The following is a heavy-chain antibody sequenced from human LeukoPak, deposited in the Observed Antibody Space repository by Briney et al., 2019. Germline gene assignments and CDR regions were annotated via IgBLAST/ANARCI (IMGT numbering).Heavy chain of an antibody. CDR1: GGSISSYY. D-gene: IGHD3-10*01. V-gene: IGHV4-59*01. Sequence: KASETLSLTCTVSGGSISSYYWSWIRQPPGKGLEWIGYIYYSGSTNYNPSLKSRVTISVDTSKNQFSLKLSSVTAADTAVYYCARHMSVSYDAFDLWGRGTTVTVSS. J-gene: IGHJ3*01. CDR3: ARHMSVSYDAFDL. CDR2: IYYSGST.